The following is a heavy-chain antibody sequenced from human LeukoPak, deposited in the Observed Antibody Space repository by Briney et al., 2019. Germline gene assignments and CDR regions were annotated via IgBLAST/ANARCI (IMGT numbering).Heavy chain of an antibody. D-gene: IGHD3-10*01. V-gene: IGHV3-21*06. J-gene: IGHJ6*02. CDR3: ARALWSGPVYYGMDV. Sequence: PGGSLRLSCAASGFTFSTYNVYWVRQAPGKGLEWVSSISSTSNYIYYADSVKGRFTISRDNAKNSLYLQMNSLRAEDTAVYYCARALWSGPVYYGMDVWGQGTTATVSS. CDR2: ISSTSNYI. CDR1: GFTFSTYN.